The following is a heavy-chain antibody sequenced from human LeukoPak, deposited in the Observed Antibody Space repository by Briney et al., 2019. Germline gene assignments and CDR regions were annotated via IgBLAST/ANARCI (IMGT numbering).Heavy chain of an antibody. CDR1: GGSISSGGYS. CDR3: ARAEYSSVAY. V-gene: IGHV4-30-2*01. J-gene: IGHJ4*02. CDR2: IYHSGST. Sequence: PSQTLSLTCAVSGGSISSGGYSWSWIRQPPGKGLEWIGYIYHSGSTYYNPSLKSRVTISVDRSKNQFSLKLSSVTAADTAVYYCARAEYSSVAYWGQGTLVTVSS. D-gene: IGHD6-6*01.